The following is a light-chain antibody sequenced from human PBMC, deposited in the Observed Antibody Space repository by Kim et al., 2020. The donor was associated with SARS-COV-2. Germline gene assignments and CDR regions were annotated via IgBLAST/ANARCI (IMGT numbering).Light chain of an antibody. CDR2: QAS. Sequence: DVQMTQSPSTLSASVGDRVTLTCRASQSISRWLAWYQQKPGKAPKLLIYQASSLQSGVPSRFSGSGSGTDFTLTINSLQPDDFAAYYCQQSNSYFLLTFGGGTKVDIK. CDR3: QQSNSYFLLT. V-gene: IGKV1-5*03. J-gene: IGKJ4*01. CDR1: QSISRW.